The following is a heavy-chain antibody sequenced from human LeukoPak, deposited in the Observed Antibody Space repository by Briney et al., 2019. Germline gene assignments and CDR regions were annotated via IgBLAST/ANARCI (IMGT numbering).Heavy chain of an antibody. V-gene: IGHV4-61*02. Sequence: SETLSLTCTVSGGSISSGSYYWNWIRQPAGEGLEWIGRFYTSGSTNYNPSLKSRVTISVDTSKNQFSLKLSSVTAGDTAVYYCARDERGYCSSTSCSTKDNAFDIWGQGTMVTVSS. J-gene: IGHJ3*02. CDR2: FYTSGST. CDR3: ARDERGYCSSTSCSTKDNAFDI. CDR1: GGSISSGSYY. D-gene: IGHD2-2*01.